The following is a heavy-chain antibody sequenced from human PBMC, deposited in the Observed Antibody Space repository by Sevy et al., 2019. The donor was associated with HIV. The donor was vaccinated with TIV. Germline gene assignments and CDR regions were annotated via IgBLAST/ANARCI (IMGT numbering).Heavy chain of an antibody. CDR3: PRKMELLVPDY. Sequence: GGSLRLSCAASGFIFSNYNMKWVRQAPGKGLEWVSSISSSSNDIYYADSVKGRFTISRDNAKNSLYLQMNSLRAEDTAVYYCPRKMELLVPDYWGQGTLVTVSS. J-gene: IGHJ4*02. CDR2: ISSSSNDI. CDR1: GFIFSNYN. D-gene: IGHD2-21*02. V-gene: IGHV3-21*01.